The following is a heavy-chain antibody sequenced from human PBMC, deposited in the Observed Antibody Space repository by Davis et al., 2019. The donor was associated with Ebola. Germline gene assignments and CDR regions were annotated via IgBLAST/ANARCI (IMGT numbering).Heavy chain of an antibody. Sequence: PGGSLRLSCEVSGFNSDKSWMTWVRQAPGKGLEWVANMKEDGSKINYVDSVKGRFTISRDNAKKSLYLDMSSVRVDDTAVYYCATDNWGPALWGQGTLVTVSS. V-gene: IGHV3-7*01. CDR1: GFNSDKSW. CDR2: MKEDGSKI. CDR3: ATDNWGPAL. J-gene: IGHJ4*02. D-gene: IGHD7-27*01.